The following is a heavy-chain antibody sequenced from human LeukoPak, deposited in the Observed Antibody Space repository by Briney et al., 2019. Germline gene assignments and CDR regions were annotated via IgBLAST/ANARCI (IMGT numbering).Heavy chain of an antibody. CDR2: IYSGGTT. Sequence: GGSLRLSCAASGFTVSTNCMTWVRQAPGKGLEWVSTIYSGGTTYYADSVKGRFTISRDNSKNTLYLQMNSLRAEDTAVYYCAKDLPPYYWGQGTLVTVSS. CDR1: GFTVSTNC. J-gene: IGHJ4*02. CDR3: AKDLPPYY. V-gene: IGHV3-53*01.